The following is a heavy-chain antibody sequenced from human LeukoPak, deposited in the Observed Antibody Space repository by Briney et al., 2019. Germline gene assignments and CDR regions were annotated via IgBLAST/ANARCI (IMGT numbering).Heavy chain of an antibody. Sequence: SETLSLTCTVSGGSISSYYWSWIRQPPGKGLEWIGYIYYSGSTNYNPSLKSRATISVDTSKNQFSLKLSSVTAADTAVYYCARERSGIAVAGTIDYWGQGTLVTVSS. CDR3: ARERSGIAVAGTIDY. CDR1: GGSISSYY. D-gene: IGHD6-19*01. V-gene: IGHV4-59*01. J-gene: IGHJ4*02. CDR2: IYYSGST.